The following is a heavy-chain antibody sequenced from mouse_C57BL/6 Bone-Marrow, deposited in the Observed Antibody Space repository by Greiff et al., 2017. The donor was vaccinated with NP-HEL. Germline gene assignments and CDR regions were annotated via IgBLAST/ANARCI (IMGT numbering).Heavy chain of an antibody. CDR2: IRHKANGYTT. CDR3: ARDYGSSFDY. D-gene: IGHD1-1*01. CDR1: GFTFTDYY. Sequence: EVKLMESGGGLVQPGGSLSLSCAASGFTFTDYYMSWVRQPPGKALEWLGFIRHKANGYTTEYSASVKGRFTISRDNSQSSLYLQLNALRAEDSATDYCARDYGSSFDYWGQGTTLTVSS. V-gene: IGHV7-3*01. J-gene: IGHJ2*01.